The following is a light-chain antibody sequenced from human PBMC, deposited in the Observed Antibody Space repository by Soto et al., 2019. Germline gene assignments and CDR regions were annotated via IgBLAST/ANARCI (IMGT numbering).Light chain of an antibody. J-gene: IGKJ4*01. CDR2: NAV. V-gene: IGKV3-15*01. CDR3: QRYNDWPLT. Sequence: EIVMTQSPATLSVSPGERATLSCRASQGIGVTLAWYQQKPGQTPRLLIYNAVTRATGVPARFSGSGSGTDFTLTINSLQSEDFADYYCQRYNDWPLTFGGGTKVDIK. CDR1: QGIGVT.